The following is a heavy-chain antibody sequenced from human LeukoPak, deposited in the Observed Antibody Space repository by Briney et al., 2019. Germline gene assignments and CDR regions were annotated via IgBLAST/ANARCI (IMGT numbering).Heavy chain of an antibody. Sequence: PSETLSLTCTVSSGSISSYYWSWIRQPPGKGLEWIGYIYYSGSTNYNPSLKSRVTISVDTSKNQFSLKLNSVTAADTAVYYCARASCSGTTCYARSAFDIWGQGTMVTVPS. CDR1: SGSISSYY. D-gene: IGHD2-2*01. CDR2: IYYSGST. V-gene: IGHV4-59*01. CDR3: ARASCSGTTCYARSAFDI. J-gene: IGHJ3*02.